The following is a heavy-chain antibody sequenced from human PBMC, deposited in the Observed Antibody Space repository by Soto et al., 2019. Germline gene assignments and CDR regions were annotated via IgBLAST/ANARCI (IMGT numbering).Heavy chain of an antibody. Sequence: QVQLQESGPGLVKPSGTLSLTCAVSGGSISSSHWWSWVRQPPGKGLEWIGEIFHSGTTNYNPSLTGRVTISVDKSKYQCSLNLSSVTAADTAVYYCARQLERGRLPEGFEYWGQGTLATVSS. V-gene: IGHV4-4*02. J-gene: IGHJ4*02. CDR1: GGSISSSHW. CDR3: ARQLERGRLPEGFEY. CDR2: IFHSGTT. D-gene: IGHD1-1*01.